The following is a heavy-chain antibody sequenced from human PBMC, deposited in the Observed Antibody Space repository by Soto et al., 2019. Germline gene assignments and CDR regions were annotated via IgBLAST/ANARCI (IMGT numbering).Heavy chain of an antibody. V-gene: IGHV4-31*03. CDR1: GGSISSGGYY. CDR3: ARVWGIAARQGPLTFDY. J-gene: IGHJ4*02. Sequence: QLQLQESGPGLVKPSQTLSLTCTVSGGSISSGGYYWSWIRQHPGKGLEWIGYIYYSGSTYYNPSLRGRVTISVDTSKNQFSLKLSSVTAADTAVYYCARVWGIAARQGPLTFDYWGQGTLVTVSS. D-gene: IGHD6-6*01. CDR2: IYYSGST.